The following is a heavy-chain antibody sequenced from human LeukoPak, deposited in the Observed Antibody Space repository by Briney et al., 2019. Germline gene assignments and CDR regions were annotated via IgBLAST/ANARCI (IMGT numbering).Heavy chain of an antibody. D-gene: IGHD2/OR15-2a*01. V-gene: IGHV4-4*02. J-gene: IGHJ4*02. CDR3: ARDPLSRGFDY. CDR1: GVSISSSNW. Sequence: KASETLSLTCAVSGVSISSSNWWSWVRQPPGQGLEWIGEIYHSGSTNYNPSLKSRVTISVDKSKNQFSLKLSSVTAADTAVYYCARDPLSRGFDYWGQGTLVTVSS. CDR2: IYHSGST.